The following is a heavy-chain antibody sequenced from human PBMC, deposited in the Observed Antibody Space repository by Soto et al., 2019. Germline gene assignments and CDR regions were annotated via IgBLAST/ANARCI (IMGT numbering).Heavy chain of an antibody. CDR1: GFTFDDYT. D-gene: IGHD5-18*01. J-gene: IGHJ6*02. V-gene: IGHV3-43*01. Sequence: GGSLRLSCAVSGFTFDDYTMHWVRQVPGKGLEWVSLITWNGGSTHYADSVKGRFTISRDNSKNSLYLQMNSLRTEDTALYYCAKDVHVDTAMLIQYYHYGMDVWGQGTTVTVSS. CDR2: ITWNGGST. CDR3: AKDVHVDTAMLIQYYHYGMDV.